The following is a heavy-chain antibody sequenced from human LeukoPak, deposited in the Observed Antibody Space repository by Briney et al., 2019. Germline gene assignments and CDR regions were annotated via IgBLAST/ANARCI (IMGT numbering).Heavy chain of an antibody. D-gene: IGHD3-10*01. V-gene: IGHV3-30*02. J-gene: IGHJ6*03. Sequence: GGSLRLSCAASGFTFSSYGMHWVRQAPGKGLEWVAFIRYDGSNKYYADSVKGRFTISRDNSKNTLYLQMNSLRAEDTAVYYCAKESGELLDYYYYYYYMDVWGKGTTVTISS. CDR2: IRYDGSNK. CDR3: AKESGELLDYYYYYYYMDV. CDR1: GFTFSSYG.